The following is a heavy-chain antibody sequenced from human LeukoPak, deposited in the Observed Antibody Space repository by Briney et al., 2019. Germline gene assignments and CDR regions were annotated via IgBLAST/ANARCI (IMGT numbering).Heavy chain of an antibody. J-gene: IGHJ4*02. D-gene: IGHD5-18*01. CDR3: AKVESRGYRYGTYDY. CDR2: ISGSGGST. Sequence: GGSLRLSCAASGFTFSSYAMSWVRQAPGKGLEWVSAISGSGGSTYYADSVKGRFTISRDNSKNTLYLQMNSLRAEDTAVYYCAKVESRGYRYGTYDYWGQGTLVTVSS. V-gene: IGHV3-23*01. CDR1: GFTFSSYA.